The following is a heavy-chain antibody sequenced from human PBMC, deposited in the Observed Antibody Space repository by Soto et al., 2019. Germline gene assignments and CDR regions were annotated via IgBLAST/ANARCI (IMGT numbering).Heavy chain of an antibody. V-gene: IGHV4-31*03. CDR3: AKTTTVTTWASNCFEP. CDR1: GGSISSGGYY. CDR2: IYYSGRT. D-gene: IGHD4-17*01. J-gene: IGHJ5*02. Sequence: QVQLQESGPGLVKPSQTLSLTCTVSGGSISSGGYYWSWIRQHPWKGLEWIGYIYYSGRTYYNPSPHSWVNYSVDTSKNQFSLKLSSLVAADKGLYYCAKTTTVTTWASNCFEPWGQGTLVTVSS.